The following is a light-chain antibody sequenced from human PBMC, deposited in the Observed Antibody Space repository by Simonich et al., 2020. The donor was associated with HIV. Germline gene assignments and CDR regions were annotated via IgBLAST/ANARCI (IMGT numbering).Light chain of an antibody. V-gene: IGKV3-15*01. CDR2: GAS. CDR3: QQSYSTPYT. CDR1: QSVSSN. Sequence: EIVMTQSPGTLSVSPGERATLSCRASQSVSSNLAWYQQKPGQAPRLLIYGASSRATGIPARFSGSGSGTEFTLTISSMQSEDFSTYYCQQSYSTPYTFGQGTKLEIK. J-gene: IGKJ2*01.